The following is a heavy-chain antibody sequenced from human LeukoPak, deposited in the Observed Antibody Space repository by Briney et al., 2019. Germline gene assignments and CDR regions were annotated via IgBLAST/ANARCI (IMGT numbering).Heavy chain of an antibody. D-gene: IGHD4-17*01. Sequence: GGSLGLSCAASGFTFSSYSMNWVRQAPGKGLEWVAVISYDGSNKYYADSVKGRFTISRDNSKNTLYLQMNSLRAEDTAVYYCAKRWGDYGEPFDYWGQGTLVTVSS. CDR1: GFTFSSYS. J-gene: IGHJ4*02. CDR3: AKRWGDYGEPFDY. CDR2: ISYDGSNK. V-gene: IGHV3-30*18.